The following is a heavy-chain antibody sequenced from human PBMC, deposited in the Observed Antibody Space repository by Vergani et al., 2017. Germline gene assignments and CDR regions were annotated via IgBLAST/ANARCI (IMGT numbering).Heavy chain of an antibody. Sequence: QVQLVQSGAEVKKPGSSVKVSCKASGGTFSSYAISWVRQAPGQGLEWMGGIIPIFGTANYAQKFQGRVTITADESTITAYMELSSLRSEDTAVYYCARDPGYCSGGSCGEFQHWGQGTLVTVSS. CDR2: IIPIFGTA. D-gene: IGHD2-15*01. CDR3: ARDPGYCSGGSCGEFQH. J-gene: IGHJ1*01. V-gene: IGHV1-69*01. CDR1: GGTFSSYA.